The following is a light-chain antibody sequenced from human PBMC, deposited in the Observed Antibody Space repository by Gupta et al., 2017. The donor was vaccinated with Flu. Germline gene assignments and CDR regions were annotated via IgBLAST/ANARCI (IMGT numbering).Light chain of an antibody. J-gene: IGKJ5*01. CDR3: QYYHNLLT. Sequence: EILLTQSPGTLSLSPGERATLSCMSSQSVSSSYFASYQQKPGQAPRLLIYSASTRSNGIPHRFSGSGSGTDFTLTSSIRETEDFAIYYWQYYHNLLTFGQGTLMEIK. CDR2: SAS. CDR1: QSVSSSY. V-gene: IGKV3-20*01.